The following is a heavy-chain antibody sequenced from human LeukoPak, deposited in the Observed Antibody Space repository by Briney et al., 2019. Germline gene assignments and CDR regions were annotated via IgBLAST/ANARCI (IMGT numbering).Heavy chain of an antibody. Sequence: GGSLRLSCAASGFTFSSYGMHWVRQAPGKGLEWVAVTWFDGSNKYYADSVKGRFTISRDNSKSTLYLQMNSLRAEDTAVYYCARGLRDGNNFNSFDSWGQGTLLTVSS. V-gene: IGHV3-33*01. CDR3: ARGLRDGNNFNSFDS. J-gene: IGHJ4*02. CDR2: TWFDGSNK. D-gene: IGHD5-24*01. CDR1: GFTFSSYG.